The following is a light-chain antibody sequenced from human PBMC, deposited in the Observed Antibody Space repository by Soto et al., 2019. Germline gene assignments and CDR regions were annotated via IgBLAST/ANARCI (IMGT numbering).Light chain of an antibody. CDR2: GAS. J-gene: IGKJ1*01. V-gene: IGKV3-15*01. Sequence: ETVMTQSPATLSVSPGERATLSCRASQSISSNLAWYQQKPGQAPRLLIYGASTRATGIPARFSGSGSGTEFTLTINSLQSEDFAVYYCQQCHDWPPWTFGQGTKVDIK. CDR1: QSISSN. CDR3: QQCHDWPPWT.